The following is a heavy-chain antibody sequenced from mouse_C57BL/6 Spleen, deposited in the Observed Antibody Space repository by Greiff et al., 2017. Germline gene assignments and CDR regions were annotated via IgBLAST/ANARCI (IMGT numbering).Heavy chain of an antibody. V-gene: IGHV5-6*01. Sequence: EVQVVESGGDLVKPGGFLKLSCAASGFTFSSYGMSWVRQTPDKRLEWVATISSGGSYTYYPDSVKGRFTISRDNAKNTLYLQMSSLKSEDTAMYYCAGAMDYWGQGTSVTVSS. CDR3: AGAMDY. CDR2: ISSGGSYT. CDR1: GFTFSSYG. J-gene: IGHJ4*01.